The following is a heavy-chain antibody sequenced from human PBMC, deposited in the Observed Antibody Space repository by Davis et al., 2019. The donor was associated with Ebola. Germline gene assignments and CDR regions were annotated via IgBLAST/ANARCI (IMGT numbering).Heavy chain of an antibody. J-gene: IGHJ4*02. Sequence: GGSLRLSCAASGFTFNMHAMTWVRQAPGKGLEWVSGLGGSGGDTYYADSVKGRFTISRDNSKNTLYLQMNSLRAEDTAVYYCAKDRYIVLMVYPNYFDYWGQGTLVTVSS. CDR1: GFTFNMHA. CDR2: LGGSGGDT. V-gene: IGHV3-23*01. D-gene: IGHD2-8*01. CDR3: AKDRYIVLMVYPNYFDY.